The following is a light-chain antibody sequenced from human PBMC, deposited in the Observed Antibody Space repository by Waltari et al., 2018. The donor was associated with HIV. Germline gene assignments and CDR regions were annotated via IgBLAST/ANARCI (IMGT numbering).Light chain of an antibody. CDR1: QSLLHSNGYTY. CDR3: MQAVQTPYT. Sequence: DIVMTQSPLSLPVTPGEPASISCRSSQSLLHSNGYTYLDWYLQRPGQSPQLLIYLGSNRASGVPERFSGSGSGTDFTLKISRLEAEDVGVYYCMQAVQTPYTFGQGTKLEIK. V-gene: IGKV2-28*01. J-gene: IGKJ2*01. CDR2: LGS.